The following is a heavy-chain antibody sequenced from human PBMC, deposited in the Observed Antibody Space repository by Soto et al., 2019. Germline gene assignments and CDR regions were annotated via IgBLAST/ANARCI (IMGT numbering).Heavy chain of an antibody. V-gene: IGHV3-7*05. Sequence: EVRLVESGGGLVQSGGSLRLSCAASGFTFSGYWMSWVRQAPGKGLEWVANIKEDVSEKYYVDSVRGRFTISRDNAKNSLYLLMSGLRDEDTAVYYCTTTWAYSSSWEGDAFDIWGQGTMVTVSS. D-gene: IGHD6-13*01. CDR2: IKEDVSEK. CDR3: TTTWAYSSSWEGDAFDI. J-gene: IGHJ3*02. CDR1: GFTFSGYW.